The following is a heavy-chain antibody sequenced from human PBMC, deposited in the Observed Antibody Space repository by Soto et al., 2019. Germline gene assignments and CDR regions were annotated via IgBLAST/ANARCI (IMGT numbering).Heavy chain of an antibody. CDR1: GYSFTSYW. D-gene: IGHD1-26*01. V-gene: IGHV5-51*01. CDR2: IYPGDSDT. J-gene: IGHJ3*02. CDR3: ARLYQVGATLFHAFDI. Sequence: GESLKISCKGSGYSFTSYWIGWVRQMPGKGLEWMGIIYPGDSDTRYSPSFQGQVTISADKSISTAYLQWSSLKASDTAMYYCARLYQVGATLFHAFDIWGQGTMVTVSS.